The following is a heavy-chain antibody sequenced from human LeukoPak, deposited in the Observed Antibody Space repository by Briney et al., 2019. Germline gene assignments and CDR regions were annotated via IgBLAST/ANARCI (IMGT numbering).Heavy chain of an antibody. V-gene: IGHV4-34*01. CDR2: INHSGST. Sequence: SETLSLTCAVYGGSFSGYYWSWIRQPPGKGLEWIGEINHSGSTNYNPSLKSRVTISVDTSKNQFSLKLSSVTAADTAVYYCARGGISKGWSGYWYYFDYWGQGTLVIVSS. D-gene: IGHD3-3*01. CDR1: GGSFSGYY. J-gene: IGHJ4*02. CDR3: ARGGISKGWSGYWYYFDY.